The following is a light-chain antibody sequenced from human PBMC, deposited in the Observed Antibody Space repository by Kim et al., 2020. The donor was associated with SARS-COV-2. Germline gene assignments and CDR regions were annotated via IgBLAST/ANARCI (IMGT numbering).Light chain of an antibody. Sequence: ATINCKSSRSVFYNSNNKDYLAWYQQKPGQPPKLLIYWASTRESGVPDRFSGSGSGTDFTLTISSLQAEDVAVYYCQQYYSPPWTFGQGTKVDIK. CDR2: WAS. V-gene: IGKV4-1*01. J-gene: IGKJ1*01. CDR1: RSVFYNSNNKDY. CDR3: QQYYSPPWT.